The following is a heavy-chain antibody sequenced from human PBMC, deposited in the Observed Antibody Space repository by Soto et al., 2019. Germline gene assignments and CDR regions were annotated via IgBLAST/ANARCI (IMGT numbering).Heavy chain of an antibody. CDR1: GGSVSSGSYY. D-gene: IGHD6-19*01. CDR2: IYYSGST. Sequence: QVQLQESGPGLVKPSETLSLTCTVSGGSVSSGSYYWSWIRQPPGKGLEWIGYIYYSGSTNYNPSRQRRVTLSADTSKNQPSPTLSSVPAADPAVYYCARGIEGWYQGRYSYGMDVWGQGTTVTVSS. J-gene: IGHJ6*02. V-gene: IGHV4-61*01. CDR3: ARGIEGWYQGRYSYGMDV.